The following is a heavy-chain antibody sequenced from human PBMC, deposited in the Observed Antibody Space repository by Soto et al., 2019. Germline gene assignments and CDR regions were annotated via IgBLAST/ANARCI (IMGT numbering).Heavy chain of an antibody. CDR3: AKGVVVPAAISRYYYGMDV. D-gene: IGHD2-2*01. Sequence: GGSLRLSCAASGFTFSSYAMSWVRQAPGKGLEWVSAISGSGGSTYYADSVKGRFTISRDNSKNTLYLQMNSLRAEDTAVYYCAKGVVVPAAISRYYYGMDVWGQGTTVTVSS. CDR1: GFTFSSYA. CDR2: ISGSGGST. J-gene: IGHJ6*02. V-gene: IGHV3-23*01.